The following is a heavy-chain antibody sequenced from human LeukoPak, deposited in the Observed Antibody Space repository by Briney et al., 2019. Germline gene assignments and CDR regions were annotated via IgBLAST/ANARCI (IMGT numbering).Heavy chain of an antibody. J-gene: IGHJ6*03. Sequence: SQTLSLTCAISGDSVSSNSAAWNWIRQSPSRGLEWLGRTYYRSKWYNDYAVSVKSRITINPDTSKNQFSLQLNSVTPEDTAVYYCAREGIQLWLAEYYYYMDVWGKGTTVTISS. CDR2: TYYRSKWYN. CDR1: GDSVSSNSAA. CDR3: AREGIQLWLAEYYYYMDV. D-gene: IGHD5-18*01. V-gene: IGHV6-1*01.